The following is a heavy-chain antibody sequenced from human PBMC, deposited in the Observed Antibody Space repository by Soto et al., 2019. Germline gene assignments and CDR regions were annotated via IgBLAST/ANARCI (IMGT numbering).Heavy chain of an antibody. V-gene: IGHV1-69*13. J-gene: IGHJ1*01. CDR1: GGTFSSYA. CDR2: IIPIFGTA. D-gene: IGHD3-22*01. Sequence: SVKVSCKASGGTFSSYAISWVRQAPGQGLEWMGGIIPIFGTANYAQKFQGRVTITADESTSTAYMELSSLRSEDTAVYYCASTTYYYDSSGFQYFQHWGQGTLVTVSS. CDR3: ASTTYYYDSSGFQYFQH.